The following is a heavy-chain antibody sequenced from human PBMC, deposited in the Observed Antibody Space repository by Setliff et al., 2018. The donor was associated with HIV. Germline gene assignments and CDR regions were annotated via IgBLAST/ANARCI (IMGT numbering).Heavy chain of an antibody. CDR2: ISGDGTRT. CDR1: GFTFSSYG. V-gene: IGHV3-74*01. Sequence: GGSLRLSCATSGFTFSSYGMHWVRQSPGKGLVWISRISGDGTRTAYADSAKGRFTISRDNAANTLYLQVDGLRGEDSAVYYCVRDRIEGRTVFDTWGLGTLVTVSS. J-gene: IGHJ4*02. D-gene: IGHD2-8*02. CDR3: VRDRIEGRTVFDT.